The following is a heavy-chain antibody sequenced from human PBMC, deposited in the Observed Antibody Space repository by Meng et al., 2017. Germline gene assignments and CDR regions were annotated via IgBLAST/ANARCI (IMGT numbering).Heavy chain of an antibody. V-gene: IGHV3-11*01. J-gene: IGHJ4*02. CDR1: GLAFSGYY. CDR2: ISSSGSTI. Sequence: KPTASLSLACSGYGLAFSGYYMSWIRQAPRKGPGWVSYISSSGSTICYADSVKGRFSLSRDNAKISLYLQMHSLRAEATAVYYFASPYYYGSGSYYNFVDYWGQGTLVTVSS. CDR3: ASPYYYGSGSYYNFVDY. D-gene: IGHD3-10*01.